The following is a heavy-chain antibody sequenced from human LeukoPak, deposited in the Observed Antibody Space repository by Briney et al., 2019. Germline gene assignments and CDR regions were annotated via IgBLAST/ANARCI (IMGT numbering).Heavy chain of an antibody. CDR1: GFTVSSNY. CDR3: ARASYYYDSSGYYHGFDY. D-gene: IGHD3-22*01. V-gene: IGHV3-53*01. Sequence: GGSLRLSCAASGFTVSSNYMSWVRQAPGKGLEWVSVIYSGGSTYYADSVKGRFTISRDNSKNTLYLQMNSPRAEDTAVYYCARASYYYDSSGYYHGFDYWGQGTLVTVSS. CDR2: IYSGGST. J-gene: IGHJ4*02.